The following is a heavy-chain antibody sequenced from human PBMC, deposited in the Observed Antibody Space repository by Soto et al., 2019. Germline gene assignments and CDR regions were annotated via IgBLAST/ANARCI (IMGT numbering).Heavy chain of an antibody. CDR1: GGTFSSYA. CDR3: ASLGVADEYSPFDY. CDR2: IIPIFGTA. V-gene: IGHV1-69*13. Sequence: SVKVSCKASGGTFSSYAISWVRQAPGQGLEWMGGIIPIFGTANYAQKFQGRVTVTADESTSTAYMELSSLRSEDTAVYYCASLGVADEYSPFDYWGQGTLVTVSS. J-gene: IGHJ4*02. D-gene: IGHD3-3*01.